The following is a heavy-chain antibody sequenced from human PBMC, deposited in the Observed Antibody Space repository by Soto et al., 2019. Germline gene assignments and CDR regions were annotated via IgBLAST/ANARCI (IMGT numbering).Heavy chain of an antibody. V-gene: IGHV1-18*01. CDR1: GYTFTSYG. J-gene: IGHJ3*02. CDR3: ARAALYDSSGSHYDAFDI. CDR2: ISAYNGNT. D-gene: IGHD3-22*01. Sequence: ASVKVSCKASGYTFTSYGISWVRQAPGQGLEWMGWISAYNGNTNYAQKLQGRVTMTTDTSTSTAYMELRSLRSDDTAVYYCARAALYDSSGSHYDAFDIWGQGTMVTVSS.